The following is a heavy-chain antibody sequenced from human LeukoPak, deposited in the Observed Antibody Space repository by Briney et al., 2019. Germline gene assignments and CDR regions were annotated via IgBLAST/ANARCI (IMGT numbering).Heavy chain of an antibody. CDR2: INPNSGGT. Sequence: ASVKVSCKASGYTFTSYDINWVRQATGQGLEWMGWINPNSGGTNYAQKFQGWVTMTRDTSISTAYMELSRLRSDDTAVYYCARGLYSSSTEYYYGMDVWGQGTTVTVSS. V-gene: IGHV1-2*04. J-gene: IGHJ6*02. CDR1: GYTFTSYD. CDR3: ARGLYSSSTEYYYGMDV. D-gene: IGHD6-13*01.